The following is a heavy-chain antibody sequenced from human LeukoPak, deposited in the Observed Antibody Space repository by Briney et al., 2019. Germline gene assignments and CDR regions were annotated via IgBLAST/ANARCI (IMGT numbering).Heavy chain of an antibody. V-gene: IGHV4-59*01. Sequence: SETLSLTCTVSGGSISYYYWSWIRQPPGKGLEWIGYVYYSGSTSYNPSLKSRVTISLDTSKHQFSLKLSSVTAADTAVYYCAREKGYYYDSRSDFWYFDLWGRGTLVTVSS. D-gene: IGHD3-22*01. CDR3: AREKGYYYDSRSDFWYFDL. J-gene: IGHJ2*01. CDR2: VYYSGST. CDR1: GGSISYYY.